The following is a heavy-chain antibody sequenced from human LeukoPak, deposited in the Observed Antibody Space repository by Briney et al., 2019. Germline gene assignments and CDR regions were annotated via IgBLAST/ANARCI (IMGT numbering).Heavy chain of an antibody. CDR2: ISYDGSNK. Sequence: GGSLRLSCAASGFTFSSYGMHWVRQAPGKGLEWVAVISYDGSNKYYADSVKGRFTISRDNSENTLYLQMNSLRAEDTAVYYCARDVGHYYDSSGYRAVYWGQGTLVTVSS. CDR3: ARDVGHYYDSSGYRAVY. CDR1: GFTFSSYG. V-gene: IGHV3-30*03. D-gene: IGHD3-22*01. J-gene: IGHJ4*02.